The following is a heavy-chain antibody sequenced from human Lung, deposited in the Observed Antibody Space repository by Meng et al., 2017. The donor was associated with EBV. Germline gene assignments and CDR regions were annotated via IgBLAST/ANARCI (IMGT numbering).Heavy chain of an antibody. CDR1: SGSISSDTSS. CDR3: ARAKWGHSYGSEALYFDH. Sequence: QLTLQESGSGLVKPSQTLSLTCAVSSGSISSDTSSWNWIRQRPGKGLEWIGFVYRSGSTYYNPSLKSRVIISVDRSNNQFSLELNSVSAADTAVYYCARAKWGHSYGSEALYFDHWGPGTLVTVSS. D-gene: IGHD5-18*01. CDR2: VYRSGST. J-gene: IGHJ4*02. V-gene: IGHV4-30-2*01.